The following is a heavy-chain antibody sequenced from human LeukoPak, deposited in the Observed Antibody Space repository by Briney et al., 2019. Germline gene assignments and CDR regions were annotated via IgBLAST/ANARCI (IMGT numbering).Heavy chain of an antibody. CDR1: GGSISSGSHH. CDR3: VRHDGRSGGTMGALDS. V-gene: IGHV4-39*01. D-gene: IGHD4-23*01. CDR2: IYYSRTT. Sequence: SETLSLTCTVSGGSISSGSHHWGWFRQSPGKGLVWIGSIYYSRTTYYNPSLNSRVTISVVTSKNQFSLRLNSVTAADTAVYYCVRHDGRSGGTMGALDSWGQGSLVTVSS. J-gene: IGHJ4*02.